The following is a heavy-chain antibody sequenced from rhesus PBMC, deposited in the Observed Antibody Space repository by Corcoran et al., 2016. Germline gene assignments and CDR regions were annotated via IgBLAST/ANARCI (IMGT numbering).Heavy chain of an antibody. CDR1: GASISSYW. Sequence: QVQLQESGPGLVKPSETLSLTCAVSGASISSYWLNWIRQPPGKGLEWSGENNGNRGSTNYNPSLNSLVTSSKDAYKNQFSLKLSSVTAADTAVYYCARGVVTIVVVITEGGLDSWGQGVVVTVSS. J-gene: IGHJ6*01. D-gene: IGHD3-16*01. V-gene: IGHV4-80*01. CDR3: ARGVVTIVVVITEGGLDS. CDR2: NNGNRGST.